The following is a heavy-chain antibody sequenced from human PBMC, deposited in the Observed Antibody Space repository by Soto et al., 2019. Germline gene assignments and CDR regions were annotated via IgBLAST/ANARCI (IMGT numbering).Heavy chain of an antibody. CDR1: GGTFSNYA. D-gene: IGHD3-3*01. J-gene: IGHJ4*02. Sequence: QLVQSGAEVKKPGSSVKVSCKTSGGTFSNYAISWVRQAPGQGLEWMGGIIPFFGTPNYAQNFQGRVTITADKSTSTAYMELSSLRPDDTAVYYCAKDKGGYYSHFDSLGQGTLVTGSS. CDR2: IIPFFGTP. CDR3: AKDKGGYYSHFDS. V-gene: IGHV1-69*06.